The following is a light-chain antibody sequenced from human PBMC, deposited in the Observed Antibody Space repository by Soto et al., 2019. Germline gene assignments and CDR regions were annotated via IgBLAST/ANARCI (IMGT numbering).Light chain of an antibody. J-gene: IGLJ1*01. Sequence: QPVLTQSPSASASLGASVKLTCTLSSGHSSYAIAWHQQQPEKGPRYLMKLNSDGSHYKGDGIPDRFSGSSSGAERYLTISSLQSEDEADYYCQTWGTGIHYVFGTGTKLTVL. CDR3: QTWGTGIHYV. V-gene: IGLV4-69*01. CDR2: LNSDGSH. CDR1: SGHSSYA.